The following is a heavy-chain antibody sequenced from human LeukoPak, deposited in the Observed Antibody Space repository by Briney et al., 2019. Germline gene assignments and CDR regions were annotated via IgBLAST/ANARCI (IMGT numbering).Heavy chain of an antibody. CDR3: AREGSDYYGSGSYYNNWFDP. CDR2: IYYSGST. CDR1: GGSISSYY. D-gene: IGHD3-10*01. Sequence: SETLSLTCTVSGGSISSYYWSWIRQPPGKGLEWIGYIYYSGSTNYNPSLKSRVTISVDTSKNQFSLKLSSVTAADTAVYYCAREGSDYYGSGSYYNNWFDPWGQGTLVTVSS. V-gene: IGHV4-59*01. J-gene: IGHJ5*02.